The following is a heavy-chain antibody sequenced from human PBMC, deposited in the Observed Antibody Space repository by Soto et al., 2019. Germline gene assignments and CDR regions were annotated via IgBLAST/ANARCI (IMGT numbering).Heavy chain of an antibody. CDR1: GGIFSTYA. Sequence: QVQLVQSGAEVKKPGSSVKVSCKASGGIFSTYAISWLRQAPGQGLEWMGGIIPLFGTPNYALRFQGRVTITADESTSTASMELSRPRSEDTAVYYCARDRDDYGSGNYYNRIDFWGQGTLVTVSS. V-gene: IGHV1-69*01. CDR3: ARDRDDYGSGNYYNRIDF. CDR2: IIPLFGTP. D-gene: IGHD3-10*01. J-gene: IGHJ4*02.